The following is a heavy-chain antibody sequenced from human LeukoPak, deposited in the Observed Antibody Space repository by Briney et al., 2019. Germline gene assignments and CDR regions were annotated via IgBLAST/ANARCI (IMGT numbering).Heavy chain of an antibody. CDR2: IYFTGTT. CDR3: ARLYDRSAYGAFDI. J-gene: IGHJ3*02. D-gene: IGHD3-22*01. CDR1: GGSIGSYY. Sequence: PSEALSLTCAVSGGSIGSYYWSWLRQPPGRALEWIGYIYFTGTTNYNPSLKSRVTISVDTSRNQFSLSLTSVTAADTAVYYCARLYDRSAYGAFDIWGQGTMVTVSS. V-gene: IGHV4-59*01.